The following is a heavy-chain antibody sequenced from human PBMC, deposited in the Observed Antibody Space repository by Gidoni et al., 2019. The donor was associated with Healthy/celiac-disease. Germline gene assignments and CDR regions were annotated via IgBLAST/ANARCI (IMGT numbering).Heavy chain of an antibody. D-gene: IGHD2-15*01. Sequence: QVQLQESGPGLVKPSETLSLTCTVSGGSISRYYWSWIRQPAGKGLEWIGRIYTSGSTNYTHSLKSRVTMSVDTSKHQFSLKLSSVTAADMAVYYCARDPPYCSGGSCDRYYYYYGMDVWGQGTTVTVSS. CDR3: ARDPPYCSGGSCDRYYYYYGMDV. V-gene: IGHV4-4*07. CDR1: GGSISRYY. J-gene: IGHJ6*02. CDR2: IYTSGST.